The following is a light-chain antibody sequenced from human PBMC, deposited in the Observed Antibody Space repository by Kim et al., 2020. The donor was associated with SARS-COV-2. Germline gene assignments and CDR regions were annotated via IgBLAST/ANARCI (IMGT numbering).Light chain of an antibody. Sequence: LSPGERAALSSRASQSITTTVVWTQHTPGQSPMLLIYGASSRATGIPDRFSGSGSVTDFTLTITGLEPEDFAVYYCYQYAGAPWTLGPGTKVEIK. CDR1: QSITTTV. CDR3: YQYAGAPWT. CDR2: GAS. J-gene: IGKJ1*01. V-gene: IGKV3-20*01.